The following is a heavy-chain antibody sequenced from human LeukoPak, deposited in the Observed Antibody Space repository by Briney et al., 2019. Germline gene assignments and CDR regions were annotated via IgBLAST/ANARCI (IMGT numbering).Heavy chain of an antibody. V-gene: IGHV4-59*01. CDR1: GGSISSYY. J-gene: IGHJ4*02. Sequence: SETLSLTCTVSGGSISSYYWSWIRQPPGKGLEWIGYIYYSGSTNYNPSLKSRVTISVDTSKNQFSLKLSSVTAADTAVYYCARDSGYSYDTVYFDYWGQGTLVTVSS. CDR3: ARDSGYSYDTVYFDY. D-gene: IGHD5-18*01. CDR2: IYYSGST.